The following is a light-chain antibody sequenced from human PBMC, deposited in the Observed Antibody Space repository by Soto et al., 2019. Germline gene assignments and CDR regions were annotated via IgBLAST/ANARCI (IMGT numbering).Light chain of an antibody. CDR2: AAS. V-gene: IGKV1-8*01. J-gene: IGKJ1*01. CDR1: QGISNY. CDR3: QQYYTHPWT. Sequence: AIRMTQSLSSLSASTGDRVTITCRASQGISNYLAWYQQKPGKAPKVLIHAASTLQGGVPSRFSGSGSGTDFTLTISYLQSEDFATYYCQQYYTHPWTFGQVTQVEIK.